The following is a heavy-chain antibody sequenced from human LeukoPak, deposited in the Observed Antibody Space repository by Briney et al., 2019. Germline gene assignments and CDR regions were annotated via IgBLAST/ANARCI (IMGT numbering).Heavy chain of an antibody. Sequence: SETLSLTCAVSGVSISSGGYSWSWIRQPPGKGLEWIGYIYHSGSTYYNPSLKSRVTISVDRSKNQFSLKLSSVTAAGTAVYYCARAGGYQLTNLDYWGQGTLVTVSS. CDR2: IYHSGST. CDR1: GVSISSGGYS. J-gene: IGHJ4*02. V-gene: IGHV4-30-2*01. CDR3: ARAGGYQLTNLDY. D-gene: IGHD2-2*01.